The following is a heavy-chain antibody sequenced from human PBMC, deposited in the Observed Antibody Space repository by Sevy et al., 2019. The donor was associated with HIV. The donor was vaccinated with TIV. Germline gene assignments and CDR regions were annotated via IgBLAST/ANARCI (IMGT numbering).Heavy chain of an antibody. CDR2: ISSSSSYI. D-gene: IGHD4-17*01. CDR3: ARSPTTVTKSKRYGY. J-gene: IGHJ4*02. V-gene: IGHV3-21*01. CDR1: GFTFSSYS. Sequence: GGSLRLSCAASGFTFSSYSMNWVRQAPGKGLEWVSSISSSSSYIYYADSVKGRFTISRDNAKNSLYLQMNSLRAEDTAVYYCARSPTTVTKSKRYGYWGQGTLVTVSS.